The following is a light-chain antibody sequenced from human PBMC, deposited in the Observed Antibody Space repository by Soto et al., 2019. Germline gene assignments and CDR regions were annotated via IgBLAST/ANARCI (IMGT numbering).Light chain of an antibody. V-gene: IGKV1-8*01. J-gene: IGKJ4*01. CDR2: AAS. CDR3: PQHYIHSLS. Sequence: AIRMTQSPSSLSASTGDRVTITCRASQGISSYLAWYQHKPGKAPKLLIYAASTLQSGVPSRFRGSGSGTDFTLTISCLKSEEFGTYSCPQHYIHSLSFGVGTTV. CDR1: QGISSY.